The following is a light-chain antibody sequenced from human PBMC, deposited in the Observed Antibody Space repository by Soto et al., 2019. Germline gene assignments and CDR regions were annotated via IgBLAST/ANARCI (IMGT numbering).Light chain of an antibody. CDR2: EVS. CDR1: SSDVGSYNF. Sequence: QSALTQPASVSGSPGQSITISCTGTSSDVGSYNFVSWYQQLPGKAPKLMIYEVSNRPSGGSNRFSGSKSGNTASLTISGLQAEDEADYYCSSYTTSSNYVFGSGTNAPVL. J-gene: IGLJ1*01. V-gene: IGLV2-14*01. CDR3: SSYTTSSNYV.